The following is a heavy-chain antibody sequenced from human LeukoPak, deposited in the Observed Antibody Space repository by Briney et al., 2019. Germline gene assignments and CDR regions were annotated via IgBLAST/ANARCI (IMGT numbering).Heavy chain of an antibody. CDR1: GFTFSSYA. J-gene: IGHJ6*02. Sequence: GGSLRLSCAASGFTFSSYAMSWVRQAPGKGLEWVSAISGSGGSTYYADSVKGRFTISRDNSKDTLYLQMNSLRAEDTAVYYCAGLYCSGGSCTPYYYYYGMDVWGQGTTVTVSS. CDR3: AGLYCSGGSCTPYYYYYGMDV. D-gene: IGHD2-15*01. CDR2: ISGSGGST. V-gene: IGHV3-23*01.